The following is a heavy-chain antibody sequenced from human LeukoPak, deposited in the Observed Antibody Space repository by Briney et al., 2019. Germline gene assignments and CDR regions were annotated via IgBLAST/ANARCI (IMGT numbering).Heavy chain of an antibody. CDR2: INTDGSST. D-gene: IGHD4-17*01. J-gene: IGHJ4*02. V-gene: IGHV3-74*01. Sequence: GGSLRLSCAASGFTFSSYWMHWVRQAPGKGLVWVSRINTDGSSTSYADSVKGRFTISRDNAKNTLYLQMNSLRAEDTAVYYCAKDIYGDYGGGCDYWGQGTLVTVSS. CDR3: AKDIYGDYGGGCDY. CDR1: GFTFSSYW.